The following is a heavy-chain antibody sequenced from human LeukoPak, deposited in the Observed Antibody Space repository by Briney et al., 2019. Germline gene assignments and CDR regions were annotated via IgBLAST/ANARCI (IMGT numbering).Heavy chain of an antibody. CDR3: ARGYGSGSSYFDL. V-gene: IGHV3-66*01. J-gene: IGHJ2*01. CDR1: GFTVSSNY. CDR2: IYSGGST. Sequence: GGSLRLSCAASGFTVSSNYMSWVRQAPGKGLEWVSVIYSGGSTYSADSVKGRFTISRDNSKNTLYLQMNSLRAEDTAVYYCARGYGSGSSYFDLWGRGTLVTVSS. D-gene: IGHD3-10*01.